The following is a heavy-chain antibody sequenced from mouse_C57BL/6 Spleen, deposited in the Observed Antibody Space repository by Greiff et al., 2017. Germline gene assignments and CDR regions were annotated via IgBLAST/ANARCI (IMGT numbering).Heavy chain of an antibody. V-gene: IGHV1-55*01. CDR2: IYPGSGST. J-gene: IGHJ4*01. CDR1: GYTFTSYW. Sequence: QVQLQQPGAELVKPGASVKMSCKASGYTFTSYWITWVKQRPGQGLEWIGDIYPGSGSTNYNEKFKSKATLTVDTSSSTAYMQLSSLTSEDSAVXDGARSGGDDYYVMDYWGQGTSVTVSS. CDR3: ARSGGDDYYVMDY.